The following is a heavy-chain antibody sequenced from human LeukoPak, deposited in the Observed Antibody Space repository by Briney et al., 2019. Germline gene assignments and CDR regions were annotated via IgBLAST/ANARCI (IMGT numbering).Heavy chain of an antibody. D-gene: IGHD1-26*01. J-gene: IGHJ4*02. CDR3: ARHYSGSYHSSLDY. V-gene: IGHV5-51*01. CDR2: IYPGDPDT. Sequence: GESLKISCKGSGYIFTSYWIGWVRQMPGKGLEWMGIIYPGDPDTRYSPSFQGQVTISADKSISTAYLQWSSLKTSDTAMYYCARHYSGSYHSSLDYWGQGTLVTVPS. CDR1: GYIFTSYW.